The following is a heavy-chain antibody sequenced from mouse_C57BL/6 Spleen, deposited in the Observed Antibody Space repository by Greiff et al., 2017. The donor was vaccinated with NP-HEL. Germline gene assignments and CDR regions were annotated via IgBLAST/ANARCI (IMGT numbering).Heavy chain of an antibody. CDR3: ARYDLFAY. CDR1: GYAFSSSW. CDR2: IYPGDGAT. D-gene: IGHD2-12*01. J-gene: IGHJ3*01. V-gene: IGHV1-82*01. Sequence: VQLQQSGPELVKPGASVKISCKASGYAFSSSWMNWVKQRPGKGLEWIGRIYPGDGATNYNGKFKGKATLTADKSSSTAYMQLSSLTSEDSAVYFCARYDLFAYWGQGTLVTVSA.